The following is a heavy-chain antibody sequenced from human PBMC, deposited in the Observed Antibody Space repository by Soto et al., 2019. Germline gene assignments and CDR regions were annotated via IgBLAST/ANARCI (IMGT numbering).Heavy chain of an antibody. J-gene: IGHJ4*02. D-gene: IGHD4-17*01. V-gene: IGHV4-39*01. Sequence: SETLSLTCTVSGASIITDNYFWVWIRQSPRRGLELIGSISYSGRTYDNPSLQSRVTISIDASKNQFSLKLTSVTTADTAVYYCARRRASDYGGNHHPYYLDRWGQGALVTVYS. CDR1: GASIITDNYF. CDR2: ISYSGRT. CDR3: ARRRASDYGGNHHPYYLDR.